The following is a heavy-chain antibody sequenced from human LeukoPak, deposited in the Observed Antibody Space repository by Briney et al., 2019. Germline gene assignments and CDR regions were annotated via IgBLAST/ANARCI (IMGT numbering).Heavy chain of an antibody. CDR3: ARDWSPSWGNWFDP. J-gene: IGHJ5*02. CDR1: GFTFSSYS. CDR2: ISSSSSTI. V-gene: IGHV3-48*01. D-gene: IGHD3-3*01. Sequence: GGSLRLSCAASGFTFSSYSMNWVRQAPGKGLEWVSYISSSSSTIYYADSVKGRFTISRDNAKNSLYLQMNSLRAEDTAVYYCARDWSPSWGNWFDPWGQGTLVTVSS.